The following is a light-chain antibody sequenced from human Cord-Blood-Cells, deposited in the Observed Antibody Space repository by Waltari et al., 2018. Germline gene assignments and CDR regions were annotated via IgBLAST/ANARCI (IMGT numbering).Light chain of an antibody. J-gene: IGKJ3*01. CDR1: QSVLYSSNNKNY. V-gene: IGKV4-1*01. Sequence: DIVMTQSPHSLAVSLGESAHINCKSSQSVLYSSNNKNYLAWYQQKPGQPPKLLIYWASTRESGVPDRFSGSGSGTDFTLTISSLQAEDVAVYYCQQYYSTPFTFGPGTKVDIK. CDR3: QQYYSTPFT. CDR2: WAS.